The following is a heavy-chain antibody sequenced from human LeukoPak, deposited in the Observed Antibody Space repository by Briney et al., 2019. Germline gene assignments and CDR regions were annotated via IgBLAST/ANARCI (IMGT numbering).Heavy chain of an antibody. CDR2: LNPNSGGT. Sequence: ASVKVFCKASKYTFTVYYMHWVRQAPGQGLEWMGWLNPNSGGTNYAQKFQGRVTMTRDTSISTAYMELSSLRSDDTAVYYCARGYCTTTSCREGHDYWGQGTLVTVSS. CDR1: KYTFTVYY. CDR3: ARGYCTTTSCREGHDY. V-gene: IGHV1-2*02. J-gene: IGHJ4*02. D-gene: IGHD2-2*01.